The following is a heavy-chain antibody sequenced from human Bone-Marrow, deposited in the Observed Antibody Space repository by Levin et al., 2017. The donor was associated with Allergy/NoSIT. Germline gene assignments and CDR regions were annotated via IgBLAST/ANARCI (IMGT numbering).Heavy chain of an antibody. J-gene: IGHJ1*01. V-gene: IGHV4-30-2*01. CDR2: IYHSGST. CDR3: ARVDYGEAVPGHFQH. D-gene: IGHD4-17*01. CDR1: GGSISSGGYS. Sequence: SETLSLTCAVSGGSISSGGYSWSWIRQPPGKGLEWIGYIYHSGSTYYNPSLKSRVTISVDRSKNQFSLKLSSVTAADTAVYYCARVDYGEAVPGHFQHWGQGTLVTVSS.